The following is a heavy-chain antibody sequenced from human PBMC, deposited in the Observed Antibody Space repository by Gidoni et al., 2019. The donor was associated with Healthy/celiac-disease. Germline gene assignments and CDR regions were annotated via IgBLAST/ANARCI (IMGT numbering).Heavy chain of an antibody. CDR2: INPSGGST. D-gene: IGHD6-19*01. J-gene: IGHJ4*02. Sequence: QVQLVQSGAEVKKPGASVKVSCKASGYTFTSYYMHWVRQAPGQGLEWMGIINPSGGSTSYAQKFQGRVTMTRDTSTSTVYMELSSLRSEDTAVYYCAREREPGIAVAPTPDYWGQGTLVTVSS. CDR3: AREREPGIAVAPTPDY. CDR1: GYTFTSYY. V-gene: IGHV1-46*01.